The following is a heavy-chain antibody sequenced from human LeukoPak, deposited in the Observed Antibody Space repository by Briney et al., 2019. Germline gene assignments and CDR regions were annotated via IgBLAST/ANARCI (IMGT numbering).Heavy chain of an antibody. D-gene: IGHD3-3*01. Sequence: GESLKISCEVSGYRFTNYWIGWVRQMPGKGLEWMGVIYPGDSDIRYSPSFQGHVTISADKSVNTAYLQWSSLKASDTAMYYCARTYYDFWSGVGYYYYYMDVWGKGTTVTVSS. V-gene: IGHV5-51*01. CDR3: ARTYYDFWSGVGYYYYYMDV. J-gene: IGHJ6*03. CDR1: GYRFTNYW. CDR2: IYPGDSDI.